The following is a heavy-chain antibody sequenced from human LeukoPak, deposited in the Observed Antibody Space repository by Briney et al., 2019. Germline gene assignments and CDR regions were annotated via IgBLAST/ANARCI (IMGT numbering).Heavy chain of an antibody. Sequence: GESLKISCKGSGYSFTNYWIGWVRQMPGKGLEWMGIIYLGDSETRYSPPFQGQVTISADKSISTVYLQWSSLKASDTAIYYCARPDRRGYTSTFDIWGQGTMVIVSS. CDR1: GYSFTNYW. J-gene: IGHJ3*02. V-gene: IGHV5-51*01. CDR2: IYLGDSET. CDR3: ARPDRRGYTSTFDI. D-gene: IGHD6-25*01.